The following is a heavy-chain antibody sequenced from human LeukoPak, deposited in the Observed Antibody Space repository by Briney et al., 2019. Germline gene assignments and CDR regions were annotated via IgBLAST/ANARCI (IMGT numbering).Heavy chain of an antibody. CDR1: GFTFNNYA. Sequence: PGGSLRLSCAVSGFTFNNYAMSWVRQAPGKGLEWVSGISGSGGSTEYADSVKGRFTISRDNSKNTLYLQMNRLRAEDTAVYYCAKDSLVVVVAATLDFWGQGTLVTVSS. J-gene: IGHJ4*02. CDR3: AKDSLVVVVAATLDF. CDR2: ISGSGGST. D-gene: IGHD2-15*01. V-gene: IGHV3-23*01.